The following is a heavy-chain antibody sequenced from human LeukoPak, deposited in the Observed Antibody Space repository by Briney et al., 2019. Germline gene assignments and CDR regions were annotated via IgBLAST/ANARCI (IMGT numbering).Heavy chain of an antibody. J-gene: IGHJ4*02. CDR3: AKSQGDMGDF. V-gene: IGHV3-53*01. CDR2: IYSDGTT. Sequence: GGSLRLSCAASGFTVSSNYLTWVRQAPGKGLEWASLIYSDGTTYYADSVKGRFTISRDKSKNTLYLQMNSLRGEDTAIYYCAKSQGDMGDFWGQGTLVTVSS. CDR1: GFTVSSNY. D-gene: IGHD3-9*01.